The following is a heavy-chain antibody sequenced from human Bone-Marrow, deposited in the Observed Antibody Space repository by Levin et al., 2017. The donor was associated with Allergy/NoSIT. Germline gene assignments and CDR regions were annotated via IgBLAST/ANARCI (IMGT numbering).Heavy chain of an antibody. V-gene: IGHV3-7*01. D-gene: IGHD5-18*01. CDR2: IKQDGSEK. J-gene: IGHJ4*02. Sequence: GGSLRLSCAASGFTFSNYWMTWVRQAPGKGLEWVASIKQDGSEKSYVDSVKGRFTISRDNAKNSLFLQMNSLRAEDTAVYYCARARGYTYGLLWYFDYWGQGTLVTVSS. CDR3: ARARGYTYGLLWYFDY. CDR1: GFTFSNYW.